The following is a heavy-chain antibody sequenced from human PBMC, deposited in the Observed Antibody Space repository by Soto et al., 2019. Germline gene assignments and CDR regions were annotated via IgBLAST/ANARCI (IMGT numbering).Heavy chain of an antibody. V-gene: IGHV4-59*01. CDR1: GGSISSYY. CDR3: ARDAIFGADYYMDV. J-gene: IGHJ6*03. Sequence: SETLSLTCTVSGGSISSYYWSWIRQPPGKGLEWIGYIYYSGSTNYNPSLKSRVTISVDTSKNQFSLKLSSVTAADTAVYYCARDAIFGADYYMDVWGKGTTVTVSS. CDR2: IYYSGST. D-gene: IGHD3-3*01.